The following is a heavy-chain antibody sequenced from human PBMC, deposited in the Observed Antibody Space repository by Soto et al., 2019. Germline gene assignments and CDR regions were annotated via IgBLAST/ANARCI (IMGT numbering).Heavy chain of an antibody. CDR3: ARRYGYSFDY. CDR1: GGSISSYY. V-gene: IGHV4-59*08. D-gene: IGHD1-1*01. Sequence: PSETLSLTCTVSGGSISSYYWSWIRQPPGKGLEWIGYIYYSGSTNYNPSLKSRVTISVDTSKNQFSLKLSSVAAADTAVYYCARRYGYSFDYWGQGTLVTVS. CDR2: IYYSGST. J-gene: IGHJ4*02.